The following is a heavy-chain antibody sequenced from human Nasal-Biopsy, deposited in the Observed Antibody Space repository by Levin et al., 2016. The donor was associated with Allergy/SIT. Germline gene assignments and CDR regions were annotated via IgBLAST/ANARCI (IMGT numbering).Heavy chain of an antibody. Sequence: GESLKISCATSGISFSLYMMHWVRQAPGKGLEYVSGITDNGGRTYYADSVKGRFTISRDNSKNTLFLQMGSLRVEDMAIYYCARDGGDSDGFPWGQGTMVIVSS. CDR1: GISFSLYM. J-gene: IGHJ3*01. CDR3: ARDGGDSDGFP. D-gene: IGHD5-18*01. V-gene: IGHV3-64*02. CDR2: ITDNGGRT.